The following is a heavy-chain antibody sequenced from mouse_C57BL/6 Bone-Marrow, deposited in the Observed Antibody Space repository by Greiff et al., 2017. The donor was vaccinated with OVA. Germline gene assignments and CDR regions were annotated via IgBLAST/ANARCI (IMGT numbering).Heavy chain of an antibody. CDR1: GFTIKDYY. V-gene: IGHV14-1*01. J-gene: IGHJ3*01. CDR3: TTDDYEGVRLAY. CDR2: IDPEDGDT. Sequence: VQLQQSGAELVRPGASVKLSCTASGFTIKDYYMHWVKQRPEQGLEWIGRIDPEDGDTDYAAKFQGKSTMTADTSSNTDYLQLSSLTSEDTAVYYCTTDDYEGVRLAYWGQGTLVTVSA. D-gene: IGHD2-4*01.